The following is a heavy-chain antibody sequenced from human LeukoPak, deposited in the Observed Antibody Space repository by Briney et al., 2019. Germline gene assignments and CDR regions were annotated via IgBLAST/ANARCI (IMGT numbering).Heavy chain of an antibody. CDR3: ARARVGGYLSGTDAFDI. V-gene: IGHV3-33*01. CDR1: GFTFSSYD. Sequence: PGGSLRLSCAASGFTFSSYDMHWVRQAPGKGLEWVALIWYDGSNKYYADSVRGRFTISRDNAKNSLYLQMNSLRAEDTAVYYCARARVGGYLSGTDAFDIWGQGTMVTVSS. D-gene: IGHD3-22*01. CDR2: IWYDGSNK. J-gene: IGHJ3*02.